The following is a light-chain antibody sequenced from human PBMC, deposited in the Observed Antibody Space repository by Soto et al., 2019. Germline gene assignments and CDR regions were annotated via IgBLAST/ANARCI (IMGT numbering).Light chain of an antibody. CDR2: GNS. Sequence: QSVLTQPPSVSGAPGQRVTISCTGSSSNIGAGYDVHWYQQLPGTAPKLLISGNSNRPSGVPDRFSGSKSGASASLAITVLQAKDEADYYSQSYDSSLSGYVFGTGTKLTVL. V-gene: IGLV1-40*01. CDR1: SSNIGAGYD. J-gene: IGLJ1*01. CDR3: QSYDSSLSGYV.